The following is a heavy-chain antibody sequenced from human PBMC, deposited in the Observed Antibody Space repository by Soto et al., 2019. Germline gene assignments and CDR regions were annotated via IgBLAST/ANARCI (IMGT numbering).Heavy chain of an antibody. Sequence: VGSLRLSCAASGFTFSNAWMSWVRQAPGKGLEWVGRIKSKTDGGTTDYAAPVKGRFTISRDDSKNTLYLQMNSLKTEDTAVYYCTTSLEQDYYYYGMDVWGQGTTVTVSS. CDR1: GFTFSNAW. CDR3: TTSLEQDYYYYGMDV. D-gene: IGHD1-1*01. CDR2: IKSKTDGGTT. J-gene: IGHJ6*02. V-gene: IGHV3-15*01.